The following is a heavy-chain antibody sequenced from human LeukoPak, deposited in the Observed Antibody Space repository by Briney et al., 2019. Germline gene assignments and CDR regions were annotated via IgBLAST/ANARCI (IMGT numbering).Heavy chain of an antibody. CDR3: ARSTTTYVYYFDY. Sequence: RASVKVSCTASGGTFSSYAISWVRQAPGQGLEWMGGIIPIFGTANYAQKFQGRVTITADESTSTAYMELSSLRSEDTAVYYCARSTTTYVYYFDYWGQGTLVTVSS. J-gene: IGHJ4*02. V-gene: IGHV1-69*13. CDR2: IIPIFGTA. D-gene: IGHD3-10*02. CDR1: GGTFSSYA.